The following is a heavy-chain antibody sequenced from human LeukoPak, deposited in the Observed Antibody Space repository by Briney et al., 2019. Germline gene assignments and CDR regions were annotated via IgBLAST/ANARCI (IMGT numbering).Heavy chain of an antibody. Sequence: PGGSLRLSCAASGFTFSSYAMGWVRQAPGKGLEWVSAISGSGGSTYYADSVKGRFTISRDNSKNTLYLQMNSLRAEDTAVYYCAKDWYYYDSSGYSHWGQGTLVTVSS. CDR3: AKDWYYYDSSGYSH. CDR1: GFTFSSYA. D-gene: IGHD3-22*01. J-gene: IGHJ4*02. V-gene: IGHV3-23*01. CDR2: ISGSGGST.